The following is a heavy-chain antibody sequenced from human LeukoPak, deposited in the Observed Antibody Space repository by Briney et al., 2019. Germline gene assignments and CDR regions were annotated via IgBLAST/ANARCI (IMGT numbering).Heavy chain of an antibody. V-gene: IGHV3-23*01. Sequence: PGGSLRLSCAASGLTFSSYGMSWVRQAPGKGLEWVSGISGGGGSTYYADSVKGRFTISRDNSKNTLYLQMNSLRAEDTAVYYCARGATALKDVWGKGTTVTVSS. CDR3: ARGATALKDV. CDR1: GLTFSSYG. CDR2: ISGGGGST. J-gene: IGHJ6*04.